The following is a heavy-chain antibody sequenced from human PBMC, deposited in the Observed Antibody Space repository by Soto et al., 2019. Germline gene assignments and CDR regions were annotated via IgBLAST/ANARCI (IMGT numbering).Heavy chain of an antibody. V-gene: IGHV4-61*01. Sequence: SETLSLTCTVSGGSVSSGSYYWSWIRQPPGKGLEWIGYIYYSGSTNYNPSLKSRVTISVDTSKNQFPLKLSSVTAADTAVYYCARGLGRGYSYGYVDYWGQGTLVTVSS. CDR2: IYYSGST. CDR3: ARGLGRGYSYGYVDY. CDR1: GGSVSSGSYY. D-gene: IGHD5-18*01. J-gene: IGHJ4*02.